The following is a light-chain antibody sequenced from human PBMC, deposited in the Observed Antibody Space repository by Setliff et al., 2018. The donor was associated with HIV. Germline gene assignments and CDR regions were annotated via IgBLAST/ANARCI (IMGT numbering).Light chain of an antibody. CDR1: SSDVGGYNY. Sequence: QSALAQPPSASGSPGQSVTISCTGTSSDVGGYNYVSWYQQHPGKAPKLMIYEVSKRPSGVPDRFSGSKSGNTASLTVSGLQAEDEADYYCSSYAGRNNFALRVAFGGGTKVTVL. CDR3: SSYAGRNNFALRVA. V-gene: IGLV2-8*01. J-gene: IGLJ2*01. CDR2: EVS.